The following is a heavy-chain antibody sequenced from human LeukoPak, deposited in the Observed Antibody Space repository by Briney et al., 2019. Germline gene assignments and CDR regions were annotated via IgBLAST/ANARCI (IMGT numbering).Heavy chain of an antibody. J-gene: IGHJ4*02. D-gene: IGHD4-17*01. CDR3: ARTKSGDGEFDY. CDR1: GGSFSGYY. CDR2: IYYSGST. V-gene: IGHV4-31*11. Sequence: SETLSLTCAVYGGSFSGYYWSWIRQHPGKGLEWIGYIYYSGSTYYNPSLKSRVTISVDTSKNQFSLKLSSVTAADTAVYYCARTKSGDGEFDYWGQGTLVTVSS.